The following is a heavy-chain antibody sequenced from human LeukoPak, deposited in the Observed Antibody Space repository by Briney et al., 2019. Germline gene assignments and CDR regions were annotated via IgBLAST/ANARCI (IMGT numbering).Heavy chain of an antibody. CDR2: ISNDGGGT. CDR3: AKGSSAYFADL. CDR1: GFIFNNYG. D-gene: IGHD2/OR15-2a*01. J-gene: IGHJ5*02. Sequence: PGGSLRLSCAASGFIFNNYGLIWVRQAPGKGLEWVSAISNDGGGTNYADFVEGRFTISRDNSKKTLFLQMNSLRAEDTALYYCAKGSSAYFADLWGQGTLVTVSS. V-gene: IGHV3-23*01.